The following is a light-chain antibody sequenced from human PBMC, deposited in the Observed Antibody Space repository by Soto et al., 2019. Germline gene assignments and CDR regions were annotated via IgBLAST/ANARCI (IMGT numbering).Light chain of an antibody. V-gene: IGKV1-5*03. CDR2: KAS. CDR1: QSISSW. J-gene: IGKJ1*01. Sequence: DIQMTQSPSTLSASVGDRVTITCRASQSISSWLDWYQQKPGKAPKLLIYKASSLESGVPSRFSGSGSGTEFTLTICSLQPDDFATYYCQQYNSIPMTFGQGTKVEIK. CDR3: QQYNSIPMT.